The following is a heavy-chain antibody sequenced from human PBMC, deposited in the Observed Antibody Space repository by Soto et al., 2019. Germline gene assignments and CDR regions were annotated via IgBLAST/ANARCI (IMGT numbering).Heavy chain of an antibody. CDR1: GGSISSYY. CDR3: AKINPGYSNVAPYGLDV. D-gene: IGHD4-4*01. Sequence: SETLSLTCTVSGGSISSYYWSWIRQPPGKELEKIGFIYNRGTDYNPSLKSRVIMSQDTSKNQVSLRLTSVTAADTAVYYCAKINPGYSNVAPYGLDVWGQGTTVTVSS. V-gene: IGHV4-59*01. J-gene: IGHJ6*02. CDR2: IYNRGT.